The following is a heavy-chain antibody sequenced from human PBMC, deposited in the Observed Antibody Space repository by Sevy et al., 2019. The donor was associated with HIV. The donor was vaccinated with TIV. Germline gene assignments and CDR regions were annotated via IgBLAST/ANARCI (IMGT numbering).Heavy chain of an antibody. V-gene: IGHV3-7*01. CDR2: IKQDGSEK. CDR3: ARDGYYYDSSGYYYDNSYYYYMDV. Sequence: LSLTCAASGFTFSSYWMSWVRQAPGKGLEWVANIKQDGSEKYYVDSVKGRFTISRDNAKNSLYLQMNSLRAEDTAVYYCARDGYYYDSSGYYYDNSYYYYMDVWGKGTTVTVSS. CDR1: GFTFSSYW. D-gene: IGHD3-22*01. J-gene: IGHJ6*03.